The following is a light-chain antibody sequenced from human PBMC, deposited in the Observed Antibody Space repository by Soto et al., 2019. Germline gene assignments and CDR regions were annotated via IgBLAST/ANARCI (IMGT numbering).Light chain of an antibody. CDR2: AAS. CDR1: QGISSY. V-gene: IGKV1-8*01. CDR3: QQYYSYPPFT. Sequence: AIRMTQSPSSFSASTGDRVTITCRASQGISSYLAWYQQKPGKAPKLLIYAASTLQSGVPSRFSGSGSGTDFTLTIGCLQSEDFATYYCQQYYSYPPFTFGPGTKVDIK. J-gene: IGKJ3*01.